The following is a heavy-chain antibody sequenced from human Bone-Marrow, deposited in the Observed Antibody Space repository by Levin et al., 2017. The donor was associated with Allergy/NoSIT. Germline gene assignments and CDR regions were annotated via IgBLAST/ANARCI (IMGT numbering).Heavy chain of an antibody. CDR2: IYHSGST. V-gene: IGHV4-59*01. CDR1: GGSISNYY. Sequence: SETLSLTCTVSGGSISNYYWSWIRQPPGKGLEWIGYIYHSGSTNYNPSLKSRVTISVDTSKNQFSLRVSSVTAADTAMYYCASSPHNWNDFFPFDYWGQGSLVTVSS. CDR3: ASSPHNWNDFFPFDY. D-gene: IGHD1-20*01. J-gene: IGHJ4*02.